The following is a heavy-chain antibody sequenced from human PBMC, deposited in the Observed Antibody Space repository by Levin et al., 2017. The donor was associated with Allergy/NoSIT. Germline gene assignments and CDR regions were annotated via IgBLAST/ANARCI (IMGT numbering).Heavy chain of an antibody. V-gene: IGHV4-34*01. CDR1: GGSFSGYY. CDR2: INHSGST. CDR3: ARGREENPDTPYWYFDL. Sequence: SQTLSLTCAVYGGSFSGYYWSWIRQPPGKGLEWIREINHSGSTIYNPSLKSRVTISVDTSKNQFSLKLSSVTAADTAVYYCARGREENPDTPYWYFDLWGRGTLVTVSS. J-gene: IGHJ2*01. D-gene: IGHD1-14*01.